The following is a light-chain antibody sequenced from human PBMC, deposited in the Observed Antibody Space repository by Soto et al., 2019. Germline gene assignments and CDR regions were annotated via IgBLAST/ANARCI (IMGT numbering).Light chain of an antibody. V-gene: IGLV2-14*03. CDR3: SSYTSSNIPV. CDR1: SSDVGGYNY. CDR2: DVT. Sequence: QSALTQPASVSGSPGQSITICCTGTSSDVGGYNYVSWYQHHPGKAPKLLIYDVTNRPSGVSNRFSGSKSGNKASLTISGLQAEDEADYYCSSYTSSNIPVFGGGTQLTVL. J-gene: IGLJ7*01.